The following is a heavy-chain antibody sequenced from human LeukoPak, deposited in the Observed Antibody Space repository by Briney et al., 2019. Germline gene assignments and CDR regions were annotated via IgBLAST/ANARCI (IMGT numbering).Heavy chain of an antibody. D-gene: IGHD1-26*01. J-gene: IGHJ4*02. CDR1: GGSFSSYY. V-gene: IGHV4-59*01. CDR2: IYYTGST. CDR3: ASYGGTSRAFDY. Sequence: SETLSLTCTVSGGSFSSYYWSWIRQPPGKGLEWIGYIYYTGSTYYNPSLKSRVTISVDTSKNQFSLELSSLTAADTAVYYCASYGGTSRAFDYWGQGTLVTVCS.